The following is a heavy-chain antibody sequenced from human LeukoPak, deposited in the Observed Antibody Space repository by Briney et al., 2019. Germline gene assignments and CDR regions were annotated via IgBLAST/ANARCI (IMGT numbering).Heavy chain of an antibody. Sequence: GGSLRLSCAASGFTLSSYAMSWVRQAPGEGLDWVSAISGSGGSTYYADSVKGRFTISRDNSKNTLYLQMNSLRAEDTAVYYCAKAQDGDYVSTIFDYWGQGTLVTVSS. V-gene: IGHV3-23*01. CDR1: GFTLSSYA. D-gene: IGHD4-17*01. J-gene: IGHJ4*02. CDR2: ISGSGGST. CDR3: AKAQDGDYVSTIFDY.